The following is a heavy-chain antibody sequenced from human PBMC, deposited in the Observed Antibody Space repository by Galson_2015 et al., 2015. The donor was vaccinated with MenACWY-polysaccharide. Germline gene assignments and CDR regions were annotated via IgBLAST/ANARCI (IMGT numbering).Heavy chain of an antibody. Sequence: SLRLSCAASGFSFESSWMSWVRQVPGKGLQEVAQINLDGSVKTYADSVRGRFTISRDNAEKSLSLQMSSLRADDTAVYYCARDPAYGAFDVWGQGTMLLVSS. D-gene: IGHD4-17*01. CDR3: ARDPAYGAFDV. J-gene: IGHJ3*01. V-gene: IGHV3-7*03. CDR2: INLDGSVK. CDR1: GFSFESSW.